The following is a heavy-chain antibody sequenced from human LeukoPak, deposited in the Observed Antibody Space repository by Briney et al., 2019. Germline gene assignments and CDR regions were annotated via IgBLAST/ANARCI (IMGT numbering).Heavy chain of an antibody. CDR3: AKNAVRGWYACFVP. J-gene: IGHJ5*02. CDR1: GFTFSNYA. CDR2: ISGSGGST. V-gene: IGHV3-23*01. Sequence: GGSLRLSCAASGFTFSNYAMSWVRQAPGKGLECVSAISGSGGSTYYADSVKGRFTISRDNSKNTLFLQMNSLRAEDTAVYYCAKNAVRGWYACFVPWGQGTLVTLSS. D-gene: IGHD2-15*01.